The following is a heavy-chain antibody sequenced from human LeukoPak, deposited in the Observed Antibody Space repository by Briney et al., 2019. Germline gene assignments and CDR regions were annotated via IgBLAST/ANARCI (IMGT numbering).Heavy chain of an antibody. CDR1: GFSFISYG. Sequence: PRGSLRLSCAASGFSFISYGMHWVRQAPGKGLEWVGVISDDGRNKKYADSVKGRFTISRDNSKDTQYLQLNSLRDEDTAVYYCAKRPSDYGDYVTYFDYWGQGTLVTVSS. D-gene: IGHD4-17*01. J-gene: IGHJ4*02. V-gene: IGHV3-30*18. CDR3: AKRPSDYGDYVTYFDY. CDR2: ISDDGRNK.